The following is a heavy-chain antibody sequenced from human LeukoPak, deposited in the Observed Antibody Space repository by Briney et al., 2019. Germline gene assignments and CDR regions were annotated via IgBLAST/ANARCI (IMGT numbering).Heavy chain of an antibody. Sequence: GGSLSLSCAASGFTFSSHGMHWVRQAPGKGLEWVAVISYDGSNKYYADSVKGRLTISRDNSKNTLYLQMNSLRAEDTAVYYCAKEKQLGAFDIWGQGTMVTVSS. CDR1: GFTFSSHG. J-gene: IGHJ3*02. D-gene: IGHD6-13*01. CDR3: AKEKQLGAFDI. CDR2: ISYDGSNK. V-gene: IGHV3-30*18.